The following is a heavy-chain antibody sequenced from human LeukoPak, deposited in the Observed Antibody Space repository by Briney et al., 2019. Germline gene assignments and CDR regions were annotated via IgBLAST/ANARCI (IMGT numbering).Heavy chain of an antibody. Sequence: PSETLSLTCAVYGGSFSGYYWSWIRQPPGKGLEWIGEINHSGSTNYNLSLKSRVTISVDTSKNQFSLKLSSVTAADTAVYYCARVKIPYCGGDCYGDAFDIWGQGTMVTVSS. CDR3: ARVKIPYCGGDCYGDAFDI. V-gene: IGHV4-34*01. CDR1: GGSFSGYY. CDR2: INHSGST. J-gene: IGHJ3*02. D-gene: IGHD2-21*02.